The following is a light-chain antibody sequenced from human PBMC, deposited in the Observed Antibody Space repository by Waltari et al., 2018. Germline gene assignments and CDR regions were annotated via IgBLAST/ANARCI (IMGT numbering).Light chain of an antibody. CDR3: SSYTADTTRV. CDR1: SSDVGRYKY. J-gene: IGLJ3*02. V-gene: IGLV2-14*03. CDR2: DVK. Sequence: QSPLTQPASVSGSPGQSITISCSGTSSDVGRYKYVSWFQQLPGKAPKLMIYDVKNRPSGGSTRFSGSKSGNTASLTISGLQAEDEADYYCSSYTADTTRVFGGGTKLTVL.